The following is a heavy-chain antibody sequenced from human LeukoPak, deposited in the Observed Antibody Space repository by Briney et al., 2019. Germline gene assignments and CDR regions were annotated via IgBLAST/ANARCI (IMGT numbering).Heavy chain of an antibody. CDR1: GFTFSSYW. V-gene: IGHV3-7*01. CDR3: ARDKGYNSAY. J-gene: IGHJ4*02. D-gene: IGHD5-24*01. CDR2: IRMDGGEQ. Sequence: GGSLRLSCAASGFTFSSYWMTWVRQTPGKGLEWVANIRMDGGEQYYMDSVEGRFTITRDNAKNSLYLQMYSLRPEDTAVYYCARDKGYNSAYWGRGTLVTVSS.